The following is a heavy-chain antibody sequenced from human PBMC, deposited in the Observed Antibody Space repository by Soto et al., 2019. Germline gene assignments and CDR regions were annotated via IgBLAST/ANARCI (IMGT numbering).Heavy chain of an antibody. D-gene: IGHD2-15*01. CDR1: XGTFXSYA. CDR2: IIPIFGTA. J-gene: IGHJ6*02. V-gene: IGHV1-69*12. CDR3: ARHPGGRGYYYGMDV. Sequence: QVQLVQSGAEVKKPGXXXXVXXXXXXGTFXSYAISWVRQAPGQGLEWMGGIIPIFGTANYAQKFQGRVTITADESTSTAYMELSSLRSEDTAVYYCARHPGGRGYYYGMDVWGQGTTVTVSS.